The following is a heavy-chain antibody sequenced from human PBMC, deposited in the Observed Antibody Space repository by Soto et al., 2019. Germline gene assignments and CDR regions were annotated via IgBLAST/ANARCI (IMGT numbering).Heavy chain of an antibody. CDR3: ARLTGGYNYVFLDY. D-gene: IGHD5-12*01. V-gene: IGHV4-39*01. J-gene: IGHJ4*02. CDR1: GGSISSSSYY. Sequence: SETLSLTCTVSGGSISSSSYYWGWIRQPPGKGLEWIGSIYYSGSTYYNPSLKSRVTISVDTSKNQFSLKLSSVTAADTAVYYCARLTGGYNYVFLDYWGQGTLVTVSS. CDR2: IYYSGST.